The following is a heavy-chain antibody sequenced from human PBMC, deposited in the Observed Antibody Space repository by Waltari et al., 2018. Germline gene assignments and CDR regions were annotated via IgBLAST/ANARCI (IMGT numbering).Heavy chain of an antibody. J-gene: IGHJ6*03. CDR2: ITFDGGTK. CDR1: GFLFTTFS. D-gene: IGHD2-15*01. Sequence: QVDLVESGGSLVQPGGSLGLSCAASGFLFTTFSMHWARQSPGPGLEWVASITFDGGTKYYADSVKARFTISRDNAKNRLYLQMNTLRSEDTAIYYCAKGGSRTSSGHSLSTFYMAVWGRGTAVTV. CDR3: AKGGSRTSSGHSLSTFYMAV. V-gene: IGHV3-30*02.